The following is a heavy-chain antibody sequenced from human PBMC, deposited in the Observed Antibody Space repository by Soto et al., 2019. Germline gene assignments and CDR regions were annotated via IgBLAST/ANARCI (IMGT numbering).Heavy chain of an antibody. CDR1: GFTFSNYE. CDR2: IDSSGGTI. CDR3: ARDLDSSGLEEEYGMDV. Sequence: GGSLRLSCAASGFTFSNYEMNWVRQAPGKGLEWVSNIDSSGGTIYYADSVKGRFTISRDNAKNSLYLQMNSLRVEDTAVYYCARDLDSSGLEEEYGMDVWGKGTTVTVSS. J-gene: IGHJ6*04. V-gene: IGHV3-48*03. D-gene: IGHD3-22*01.